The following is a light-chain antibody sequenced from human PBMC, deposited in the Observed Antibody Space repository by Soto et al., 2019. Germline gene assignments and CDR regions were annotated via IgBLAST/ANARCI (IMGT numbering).Light chain of an antibody. CDR2: EVS. CDR3: SSYTSSINYV. J-gene: IGLJ1*01. CDR1: NSDVGGYNY. Sequence: QSALTQPASVSGSPGQSITISCTGTNSDVGGYNYVSWYQQHPGKAPKLMIYEVSNRPSGVSNRFSGSKSGNTASLTISGLQAEDEADYYCSSYTSSINYVFGTGTKVTVL. V-gene: IGLV2-14*01.